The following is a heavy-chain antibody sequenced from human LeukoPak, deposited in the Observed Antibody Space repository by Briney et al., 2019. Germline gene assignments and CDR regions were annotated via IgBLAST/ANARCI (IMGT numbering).Heavy chain of an antibody. V-gene: IGHV3-53*01. CDR3: AREDGYCSGGSCYYDAFDI. D-gene: IGHD2-15*01. J-gene: IGHJ3*02. CDR2: IYSGGSA. Sequence: ESLRLTCAASGCSVSSNYMSWVRQPPGKGLEWVSAIYSGGSASYADSVKGRFTISRDNSKNTLYLQMNSLRAEDTAVYYCAREDGYCSGGSCYYDAFDIWGQGTMVTVSS. CDR1: GCSVSSNY.